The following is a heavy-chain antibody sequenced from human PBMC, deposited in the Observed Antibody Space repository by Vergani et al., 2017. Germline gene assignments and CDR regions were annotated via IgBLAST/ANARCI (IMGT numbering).Heavy chain of an antibody. D-gene: IGHD2-15*01. Sequence: QVQLQQWGAGLLKPSETLSLTCAVYGGSFSGYYWSWIRQPPGKGLEWIGEINHSGSTNYNPSLKSRVTISVDTSKNQFSLKLSSVTAADTAVYYCAREKDIVVVVAGPGLPDYWGQGTLVTVSS. V-gene: IGHV4-34*01. CDR3: AREKDIVVVVAGPGLPDY. CDR1: GGSFSGYY. CDR2: INHSGST. J-gene: IGHJ4*02.